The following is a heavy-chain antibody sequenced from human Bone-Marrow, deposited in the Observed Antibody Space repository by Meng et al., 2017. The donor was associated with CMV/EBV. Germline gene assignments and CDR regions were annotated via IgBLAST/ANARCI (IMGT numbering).Heavy chain of an antibody. J-gene: IGHJ4*02. V-gene: IGHV3-23*01. CDR3: ASGGY. CDR2: ISGGGGST. Sequence: GESLKISCAGSGFTFNTYSLNWVRRAPGKGLEWVSTISGGGGSTYSADSVRGRFSISRDNFKSTLYLQMNSLRREDTAVYYCASGGYCGQGTLVTVSS. CDR1: GFTFNTYS. D-gene: IGHD3-16*01.